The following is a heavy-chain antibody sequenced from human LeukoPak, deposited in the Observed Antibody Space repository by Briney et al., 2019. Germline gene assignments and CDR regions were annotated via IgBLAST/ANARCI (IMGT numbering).Heavy chain of an antibody. D-gene: IGHD3-16*01. CDR2: IYSDNT. V-gene: IGHV3-53*01. CDR3: ARDNDSRDPPHFDY. CDR1: GFTVSSNS. Sequence: GSLRLSCTVSGFTVSSNSMSWVRQAPGKGLEWVSFIYSDNTHYSDSVKGRFTISRDNSKNTLYLQMNSLRAEDTAVYYCARDNDSRDPPHFDYWGQGTLVTVSS. J-gene: IGHJ4*02.